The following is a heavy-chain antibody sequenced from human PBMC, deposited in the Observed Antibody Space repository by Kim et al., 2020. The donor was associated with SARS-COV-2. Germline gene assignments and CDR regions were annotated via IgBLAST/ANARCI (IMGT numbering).Heavy chain of an antibody. J-gene: IGHJ4*02. D-gene: IGHD6-19*01. CDR1: GGSISSSSYY. V-gene: IGHV4-39*01. CDR3: ARHDGYSSGWYEYGPFDS. CDR2: IYYSGST. Sequence: SETLSLTCTVSGGSISSSSYYWGWIRQPPGKGLEWIGSIYYSGSTYYNPSLKSRVTISVDTSKNQFSLKLSSVTAADAAVYYCARHDGYSSGWYEYGPFDSWGQGTLVTVSS.